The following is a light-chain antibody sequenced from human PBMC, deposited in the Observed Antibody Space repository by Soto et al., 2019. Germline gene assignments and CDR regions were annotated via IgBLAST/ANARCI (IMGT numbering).Light chain of an antibody. J-gene: IGLJ2*01. CDR2: EVN. V-gene: IGLV2-18*02. CDR3: SSYTSSTTLV. CDR1: SSDVGSYNR. Sequence: QSVLTQPPSVSGSPGQSVTISCTGTSSDVGSYNRVSWYQQPPGTAPKLMIYEVNNRPSGVPDRFSGSKSGNMASLTISGLQAEDEADYYCSSYTSSTTLVFDGGTKVTVL.